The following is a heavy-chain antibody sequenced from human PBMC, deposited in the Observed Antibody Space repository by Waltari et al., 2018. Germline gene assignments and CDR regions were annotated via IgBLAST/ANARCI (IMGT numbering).Heavy chain of an antibody. CDR1: W. CDR2: VQRSGRT. J-gene: IGHJ4*02. D-gene: IGHD2-15*01. V-gene: IGHV4-4*01. CDR3: ARDRGRGIYLDS. Sequence: WWSGVRQCPGKGLEWIGQVQRSGRTNYNPSFASLVTIAIDTSTNQCSLKVTSATAADTAVYFCARDRGRGIYLDSWGQGTLVTVSP.